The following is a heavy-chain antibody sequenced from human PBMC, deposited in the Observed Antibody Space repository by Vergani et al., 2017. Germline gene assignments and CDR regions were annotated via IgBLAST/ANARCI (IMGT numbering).Heavy chain of an antibody. J-gene: IGHJ4*01. CDR3: AGAYGRYDWFDY. V-gene: IGHV3-23*01. D-gene: IGHD1-20*01. CDR1: GFIFSTYA. CDR2: ISASGAPT. Sequence: EVHLLESGGGLVQSGGSLRLSCAASGFIFSTYAMSWVRQAPGTGLEWVSGISASGAPTYYADSVKGRVTISRDNSKNTLYLQMNSLRVEDTAVYYCAGAYGRYDWFDYWGQRTLVTVSS.